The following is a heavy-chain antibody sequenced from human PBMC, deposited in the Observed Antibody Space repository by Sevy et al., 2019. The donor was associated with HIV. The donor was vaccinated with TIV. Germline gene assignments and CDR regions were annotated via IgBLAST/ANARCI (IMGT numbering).Heavy chain of an antibody. CDR3: VKEGGGEGGDH. CDR1: GFSFSSYG. V-gene: IGHV3-30*02. CDR2: IQYDGSNK. Sequence: GGSLRLSCAASGFSFSSYGMHWVRQAPGKGLEWMSYIQYDGSNKDYADSVKGRFTISRDNSKNTLYLQMNSLRFEETAVFYCVKEGGGEGGDHWGQGTLVTVSS. J-gene: IGHJ4*02. D-gene: IGHD2-21*01.